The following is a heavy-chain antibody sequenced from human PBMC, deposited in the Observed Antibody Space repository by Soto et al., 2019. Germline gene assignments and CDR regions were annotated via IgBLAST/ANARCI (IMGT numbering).Heavy chain of an antibody. D-gene: IGHD2-2*01. J-gene: IGHJ4*02. CDR2: TSADNGDT. V-gene: IGHV1-18*04. CDR1: GYTFTHYG. CDR3: ARDERGTCTSSICYYFDY. Sequence: QVQLVQSGAEEKEPGASVKVSCKASGYTFTHYGFSWVRQAPGQGLEWLAWTSADNGDTNYPPKLQGRVTLTTDTSTGTAYMELRSLRSDDTAVYYCARDERGTCTSSICYYFDYWGQGTLVTVSS.